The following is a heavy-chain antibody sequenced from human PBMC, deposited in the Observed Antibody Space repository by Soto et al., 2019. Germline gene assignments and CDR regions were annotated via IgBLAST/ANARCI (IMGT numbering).Heavy chain of an antibody. CDR3: ARLDRGRDGYNSAFDI. CDR2: IYYSGST. D-gene: IGHD5-12*01. Sequence: SQTLSLTCTVSGGSISSYYWSWIRQPPGKGLEWIGYIYYSGSTNYNPSLKSRVTISIDTSKNQFSLKLSSVIAADTAVYYCARLDRGRDGYNSAFDIWGQGTMVTVSS. V-gene: IGHV4-59*08. CDR1: GGSISSYY. J-gene: IGHJ3*02.